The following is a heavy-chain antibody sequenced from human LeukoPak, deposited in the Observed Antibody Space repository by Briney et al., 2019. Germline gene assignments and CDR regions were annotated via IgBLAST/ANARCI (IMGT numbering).Heavy chain of an antibody. Sequence: PGGSLRLSCAASGFSFNNYAMHWVRQAPGKGLEWVSVIYSGGSTYYADSVKGRFTISRDNSKNTLYLQMNSLRAEDTAVYYCARVIAAAGTLDAFDIWGQGTMVTVSS. J-gene: IGHJ3*02. CDR3: ARVIAAAGTLDAFDI. V-gene: IGHV3-66*01. CDR1: GFSFNNYA. CDR2: IYSGGST. D-gene: IGHD6-13*01.